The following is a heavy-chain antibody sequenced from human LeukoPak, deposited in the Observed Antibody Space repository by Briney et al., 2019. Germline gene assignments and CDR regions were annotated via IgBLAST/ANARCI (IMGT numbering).Heavy chain of an antibody. Sequence: PSETLSLTCTVSGGSVSSGSYYWSWIRQPAGNGLEWIGRIYTSGSTNYNPSLKSRVTISVDTSKNQFSLKLSSVTAADTAVYYCARDLDGDYVLDYWGQGTLVTVSS. CDR1: GGSVSSGSYY. D-gene: IGHD4-17*01. CDR2: IYTSGST. J-gene: IGHJ4*02. CDR3: ARDLDGDYVLDY. V-gene: IGHV4-61*02.